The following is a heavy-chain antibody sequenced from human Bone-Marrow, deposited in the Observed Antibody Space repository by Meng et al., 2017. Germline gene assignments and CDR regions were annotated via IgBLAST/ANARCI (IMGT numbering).Heavy chain of an antibody. Sequence: QVQLVQSGAGVKKPGSSVKGSCKASGGTFSSYTISWVRQAPGQGLEWMGRIIPILGIANYAQKFQGRVTITADKSTSTAYMELSSLRSEDTAVYYCARDSSGSLSNWFDPWGQGTLVTVSS. CDR1: GGTFSSYT. V-gene: IGHV1-69*08. CDR3: ARDSSGSLSNWFDP. J-gene: IGHJ5*02. D-gene: IGHD3-22*01. CDR2: IIPILGIA.